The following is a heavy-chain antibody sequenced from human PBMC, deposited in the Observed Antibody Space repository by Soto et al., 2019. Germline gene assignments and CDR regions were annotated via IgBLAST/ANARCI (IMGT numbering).Heavy chain of an antibody. CDR3: AKDFGAWSDS. Sequence: QVHLVESGGGVVQPGRSLTISCVGSGFAFSTYGMHWVRQAPAKGLEWVALISYDGTDKYYADSVKGRFSISRDNSKHTLSLQMDSLRPEDTAVYYCAKDFGAWSDSWGQGTLVNVSS. CDR2: ISYDGTDK. CDR1: GFAFSTYG. J-gene: IGHJ5*02. D-gene: IGHD6-19*01. V-gene: IGHV3-30*18.